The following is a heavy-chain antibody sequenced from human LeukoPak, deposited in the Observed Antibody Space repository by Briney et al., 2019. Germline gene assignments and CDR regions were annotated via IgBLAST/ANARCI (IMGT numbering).Heavy chain of an antibody. CDR2: TYYRSKWFN. Sequence: SQTLSLTCAISGDSVSSKSATWNWIRQSPSRGLEWLGRTYYRSKWFNDYAVSVKSRLTINPDTSKNQFSLQLNSVTPEDTAVYYCARVKEAFSASDAFDIWGQGTMVTVSS. CDR3: ARVKEAFSASDAFDI. J-gene: IGHJ3*02. V-gene: IGHV6-1*01. CDR1: GDSVSSKSAT. D-gene: IGHD2-2*01.